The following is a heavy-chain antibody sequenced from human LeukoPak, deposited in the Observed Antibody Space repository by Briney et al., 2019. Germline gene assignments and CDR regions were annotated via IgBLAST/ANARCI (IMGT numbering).Heavy chain of an antibody. V-gene: IGHV1-69*04. CDR2: IIPILGIA. J-gene: IGHJ4*02. CDR1: GYTFTGYY. Sequence: GASVKVSCKASGYTFTGYYMHWVRQAPGQGLEWMGRIIPILGIANYAQKFQGRVTITADKSTSTAYMELSSLRSEDTAVYYCARDSALSPSSGWYFRLHYFDYWGQGTLVTVSS. D-gene: IGHD6-19*01. CDR3: ARDSALSPSSGWYFRLHYFDY.